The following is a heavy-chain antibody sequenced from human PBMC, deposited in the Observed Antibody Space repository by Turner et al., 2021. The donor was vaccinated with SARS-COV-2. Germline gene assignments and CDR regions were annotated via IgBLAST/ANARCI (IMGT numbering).Heavy chain of an antibody. V-gene: IGHV1-8*03. D-gene: IGHD1-26*01. CDR1: GYTFTSYD. CDR2: MNPDGGNT. CDR3: ARVGVGATEYMDV. Sequence: QVERAQSAPEVNKHAASVTVPCKAFGYTFTSYDINWVRQATGKGLEWMGRMNPDGGNTVYAQKFQGRVTITRNTSISTAYMELSSLRSEDTAVYYCARVGVGATEYMDVWGKGTTVTVSS. J-gene: IGHJ6*03.